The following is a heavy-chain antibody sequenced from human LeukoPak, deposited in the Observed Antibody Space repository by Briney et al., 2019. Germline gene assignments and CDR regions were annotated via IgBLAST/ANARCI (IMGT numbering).Heavy chain of an antibody. D-gene: IGHD1-1*01. Sequence: GGSLRPSCAASGFTFSSYGMHWVRQAPGKGLEWVAVIWYDGSNKYYADSVKGRFTISRDNSKNTLDLQMNSLRVEDTAVYYCARGRHLLVNYYYGMDVWGQGTTVTVSS. V-gene: IGHV3-33*01. CDR2: IWYDGSNK. J-gene: IGHJ6*02. CDR3: ARGRHLLVNYYYGMDV. CDR1: GFTFSSYG.